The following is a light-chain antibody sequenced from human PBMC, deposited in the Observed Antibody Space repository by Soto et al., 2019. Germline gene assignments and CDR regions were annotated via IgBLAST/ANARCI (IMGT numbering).Light chain of an antibody. V-gene: IGLV1-44*01. CDR3: AAWDDSLNGIV. Sequence: QSVLTQPPSASGTPGQRGTISCSGSRSNIGSNTVNWYQQLPGTAPKLLIYNNNQRPSGVPDRFSGSKSGTSASLAISGLQSEDEADYYCAAWDDSLNGIVFGPGTKLTVL. J-gene: IGLJ1*01. CDR2: NNN. CDR1: RSNIGSNT.